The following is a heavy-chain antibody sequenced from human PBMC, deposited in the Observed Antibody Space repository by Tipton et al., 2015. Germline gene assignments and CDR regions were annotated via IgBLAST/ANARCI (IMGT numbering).Heavy chain of an antibody. V-gene: IGHV4-61*01. CDR1: GSSVGSGNYY. CDR3: ARFNCGGDCYSYRGWFDP. CDR2: IYYGGNT. J-gene: IGHJ5*02. D-gene: IGHD2-21*02. Sequence: TLSLTCFVSGSSVGSGNYYWSWIRQPPGKGLEWIGYIYYGGNTNYNPSLKSRVTISVDTSKNQFSLKLSSVTAADTALYYCARFNCGGDCYSYRGWFDPWGQGTLVTVSS.